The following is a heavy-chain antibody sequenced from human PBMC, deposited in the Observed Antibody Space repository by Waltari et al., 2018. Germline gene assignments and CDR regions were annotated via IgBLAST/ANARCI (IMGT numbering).Heavy chain of an antibody. CDR2: ISGSGGSK. J-gene: IGHJ4*02. CDR1: GFTFSSYA. CDR3: ATDDSSGYLGFYYFDY. D-gene: IGHD3-22*01. V-gene: IGHV3-23*01. Sequence: EVQLLESGGGLVQPGGSLRLSCAASGFTFSSYAMSWVRQAPGKGLEWVSAISGSGGSKYYADSVKGRFTISRDNSKNTLYLQMNSLRAEDTAVYYCATDDSSGYLGFYYFDYWGQGTLVTVSS.